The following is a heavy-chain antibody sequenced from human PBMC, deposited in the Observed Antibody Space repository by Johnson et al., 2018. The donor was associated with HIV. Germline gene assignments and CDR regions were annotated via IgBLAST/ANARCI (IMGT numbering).Heavy chain of an antibody. Sequence: QVQLVESGGGLVQPGGSLRLSCVASGFTFSSYAKHWVRQAPGKGLEWVAVISYDGSNKYYADSVKGRFTISRDNSKNTLYLQMNSLRAEDTAVYYCARGDLAAAGNGAFDIWGQGTMVTVSS. V-gene: IGHV3-30*04. J-gene: IGHJ3*02. CDR2: ISYDGSNK. CDR3: ARGDLAAAGNGAFDI. D-gene: IGHD6-13*01. CDR1: GFTFSSYA.